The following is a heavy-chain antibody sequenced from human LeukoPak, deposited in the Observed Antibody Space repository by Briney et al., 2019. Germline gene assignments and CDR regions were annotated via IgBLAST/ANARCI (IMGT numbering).Heavy chain of an antibody. J-gene: IGHJ4*02. CDR3: ARSVFRQQVEPFDY. Sequence: SETLSLTCTVSGGSISSSSYYWGWIRQPPGKGLEWIGGIYYSGSTYYNPSLKSRVAISVDTSKNQFSLKLSSVTAADTAVYYCARSVFRQQVEPFDYWGQGTLVTVSS. V-gene: IGHV4-39*01. CDR1: GGSISSSSYY. CDR2: IYYSGST. D-gene: IGHD6-13*01.